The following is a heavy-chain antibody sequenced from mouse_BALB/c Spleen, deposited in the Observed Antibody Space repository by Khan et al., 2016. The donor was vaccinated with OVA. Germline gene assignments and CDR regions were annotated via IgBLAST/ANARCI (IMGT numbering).Heavy chain of an antibody. J-gene: IGHJ3*01. CDR3: ARWFTY. CDR2: INYSGST. Sequence: VQLQQSGPGLVKPSQSLSLTCTVTGYSITSDYAWNWIRQFPGNKLEWMGYINYSGSTTYDPSLKSRISITRDTSKNQFFLQLNSVTAEDTATYYGARWFTYWGQGTLVTVSA. V-gene: IGHV3-2*02. CDR1: GYSITSDYA.